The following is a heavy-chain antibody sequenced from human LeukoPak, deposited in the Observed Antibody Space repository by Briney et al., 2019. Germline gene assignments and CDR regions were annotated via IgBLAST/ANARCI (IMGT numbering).Heavy chain of an antibody. CDR3: ARVIAFRGYMDV. V-gene: IGHV4-39*01. D-gene: IGHD3-16*02. J-gene: IGHJ6*03. Sequence: SETLSLTCTVSGGSISSSSYYWGWIRQPPGKGLEWIGSIYYSGSTYYNPSLKSRVTISVDTSKNQFSLKLSSVTAADTAVYYCARVIAFRGYMDVWGKGTTVTVSS. CDR1: GGSISSSSYY. CDR2: IYYSGST.